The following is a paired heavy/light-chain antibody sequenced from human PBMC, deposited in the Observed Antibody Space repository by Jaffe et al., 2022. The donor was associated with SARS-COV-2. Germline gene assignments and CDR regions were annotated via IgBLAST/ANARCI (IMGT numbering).Light chain of an antibody. CDR2: AAS. Sequence: DIQMTQSPSSLSASVGDRVTITCRASQGIRNNLSWYQQKPGKAPKYLIYAASTLQGGVPSRFSGSGSGTEFTLTISSLQPEDFATYYCLQHNSYPLTFGQGTKVEIK. V-gene: IGKV1-17*01. CDR1: QGIRNN. J-gene: IGKJ1*01. CDR3: LQHNSYPLT.
Heavy chain of an antibody. J-gene: IGHJ4*02. CDR1: GYIFTNHW. Sequence: EVQLVQSGAEVKKPGESLKISCKASGYIFTNHWIGWVRQMPGKGLEWMGIIYPGDSYTTYSPSFQGQVTISADKSISTAFLQWSSLQASDTAMYYCARHYTISSGPDSWGQGTLVTVSS. D-gene: IGHD6-6*01. CDR2: IYPGDSYT. V-gene: IGHV5-51*01. CDR3: ARHYTISSGPDS.